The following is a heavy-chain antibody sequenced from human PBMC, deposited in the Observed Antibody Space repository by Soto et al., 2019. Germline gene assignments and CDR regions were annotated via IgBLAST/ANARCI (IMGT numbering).Heavy chain of an antibody. CDR2: IYYSGST. D-gene: IGHD3-10*01. CDR1: GGSISSGGYY. J-gene: IGHJ6*02. Sequence: SETLSLTCTVSGGSISSGGYYWSWIRQHPGKGLEWIGYIYYSGSTYYNPSLKSRVTISVDTSKNQFSLKLSSVTAADTAVYYCARAHTSFSYYGSGSNYYYYGIDVWGQGTTVSVSS. CDR3: ARAHTSFSYYGSGSNYYYYGIDV. V-gene: IGHV4-31*03.